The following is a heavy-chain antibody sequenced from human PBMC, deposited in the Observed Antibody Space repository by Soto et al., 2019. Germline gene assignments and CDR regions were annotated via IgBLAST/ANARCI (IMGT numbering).Heavy chain of an antibody. CDR1: GYTFTTYA. CDR3: TRVKSIFLNPDYYSYDMDV. J-gene: IGHJ6*02. V-gene: IGHV1-3*04. CDR2: INTGNGNT. Sequence: QVPLVQSGAEVKKPGASVKVSCKASGYTFTTYAIHWVRQAPGQRLEWMGWINTGNGNTEYSQTFQGRVTITRDTSASTAYMELSSLRSEDTAMYYCTRVKSIFLNPDYYSYDMDVWGQGATVTVAS. D-gene: IGHD3-9*01.